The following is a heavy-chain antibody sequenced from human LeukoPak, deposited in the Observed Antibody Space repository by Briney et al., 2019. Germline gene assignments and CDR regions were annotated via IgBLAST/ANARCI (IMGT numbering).Heavy chain of an antibody. CDR1: GYTSTGYH. V-gene: IGHV1-2*02. CDR2: INPNSGGT. Sequence: ASVKVSCKASGYTSTGYHLHWVRQAPGQGLEWMGWINPNSGGTNYAQKFKGRLTMTLDTSISTLYMDLSSLTSDDTAVYYCARDDAGTHDSWGQGTLVTVSS. J-gene: IGHJ5*01. CDR3: ARDDAGTHDS. D-gene: IGHD3/OR15-3a*01.